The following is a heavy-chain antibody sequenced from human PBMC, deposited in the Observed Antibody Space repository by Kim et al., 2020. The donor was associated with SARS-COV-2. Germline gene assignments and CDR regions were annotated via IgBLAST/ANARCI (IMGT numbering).Heavy chain of an antibody. V-gene: IGHV4-31*03. D-gene: IGHD6-6*01. CDR1: GGSISSGGYY. Sequence: SETLSLTCTVSGGSISSGGYYWSWIRQHPGKGLEWIGYIYYSGSTYYNPSLKSRVTISVDTSKNQFSLKLSSVTAADTAVYYCARSFEYSSSWVYWGQGTLVTVSS. CDR2: IYYSGST. CDR3: ARSFEYSSSWVY. J-gene: IGHJ4*02.